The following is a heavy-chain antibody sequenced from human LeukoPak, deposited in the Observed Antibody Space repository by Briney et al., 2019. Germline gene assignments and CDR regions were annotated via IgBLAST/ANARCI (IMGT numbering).Heavy chain of an antibody. Sequence: PGGSLRLSCAASGFTFINYAMSWVRQAPGRGLEWVSGISGSAGSTYYADSVKGRFTISRDNSKNTLYLQMNSLSAEDTAVYYCAKDNTRVMPPAWGQGTLVTVSS. V-gene: IGHV3-23*01. CDR3: AKDNTRVMPPA. CDR2: ISGSAGST. J-gene: IGHJ4*02. CDR1: GFTFINYA. D-gene: IGHD2-2*01.